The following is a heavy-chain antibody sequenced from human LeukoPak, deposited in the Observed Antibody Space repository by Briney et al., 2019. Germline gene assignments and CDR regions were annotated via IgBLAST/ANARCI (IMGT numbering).Heavy chain of an antibody. J-gene: IGHJ6*02. CDR3: ARETLAGYCSSTSCYGRNGMDV. Sequence: GASVKVSCKASGGTCSSYAISWVRQAPGQGLEWMGRIIPILGIANYAQKFQGRVTITADKSTSTAYMELSSLRSEDTAVYYCARETLAGYCSSTSCYGRNGMDVWGQGTTVTVSS. V-gene: IGHV1-69*04. D-gene: IGHD2-2*01. CDR2: IIPILGIA. CDR1: GGTCSSYA.